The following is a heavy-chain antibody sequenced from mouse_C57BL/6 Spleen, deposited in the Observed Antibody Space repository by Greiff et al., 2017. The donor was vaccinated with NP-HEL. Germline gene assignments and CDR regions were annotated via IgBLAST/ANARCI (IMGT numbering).Heavy chain of an antibody. D-gene: IGHD1-1*01. CDR2: IYPGGGYT. CDR1: GYTFTNYW. Sequence: VKLQESGAELVRPGTSVKMSCKASGYTFTNYWIGWAKQRPGHGLEWIGDIYPGGGYTNYNEKFKGKATLTADKSSSTAYMQFSSLTSEDSAIYYCARGSSYAMDYWGQGTSVTVSS. V-gene: IGHV1-63*01. CDR3: ARGSSYAMDY. J-gene: IGHJ4*01.